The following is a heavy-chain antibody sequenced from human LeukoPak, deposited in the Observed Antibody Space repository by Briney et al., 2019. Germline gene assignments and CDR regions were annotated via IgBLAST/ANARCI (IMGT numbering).Heavy chain of an antibody. CDR3: ARVSVVYGMDV. Sequence: PSGTLSLTCSVSGGSISSDYWAWIRQPPGKGLDWIGYMYYTGSTNYNPSLKSRVTISLATSKNQFSLKLSSVTAADTAVYYCARVSVVYGMDVRGRGTTVTVSS. J-gene: IGHJ6*02. V-gene: IGHV4-59*01. CDR1: GGSISSDY. CDR2: MYYTGST.